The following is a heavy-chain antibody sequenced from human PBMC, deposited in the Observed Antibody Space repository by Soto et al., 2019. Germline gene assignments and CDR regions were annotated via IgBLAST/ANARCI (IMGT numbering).Heavy chain of an antibody. V-gene: IGHV4-34*01. CDR2: INHRGST. D-gene: IGHD2-15*01. CDR3: ARRDIVAAVAGRRGSLDS. J-gene: IGHJ5*01. CDR1: GGSFSGYS. Sequence: QLELQQSGAGLLKPSETLSLTCAVYGGSFSGYSWNWIRQPPRQALVLVGEINHRGSTNYNPSLRSRVTISVDTSKNQFSLNLNSVTAADAAVYYCARRDIVAAVAGRRGSLDSWGQGTPVTVSS.